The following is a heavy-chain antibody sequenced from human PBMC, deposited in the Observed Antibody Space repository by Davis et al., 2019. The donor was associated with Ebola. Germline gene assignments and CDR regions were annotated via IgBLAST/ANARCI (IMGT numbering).Heavy chain of an antibody. Sequence: MPSETLSLTCAISGDSVSSNTAAWNWIRQSPSRGLEWLVRTYYRSKWFVDYAVSVKSRMTINSDTSKNQVSLQLSSVTPEDTSVYYCARDPPYDQGYDYWGQGILVTGSS. J-gene: IGHJ4*02. CDR3: ARDPPYDQGYDY. CDR1: GDSVSSNTAA. V-gene: IGHV6-1*01. D-gene: IGHD3-22*01. CDR2: TYYRSKWFV.